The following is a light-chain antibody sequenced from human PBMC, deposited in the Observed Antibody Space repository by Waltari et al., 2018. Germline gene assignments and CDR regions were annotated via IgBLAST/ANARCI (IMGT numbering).Light chain of an antibody. V-gene: IGLV1-40*01. CDR1: SSNHGAGSD. J-gene: IGLJ2*01. CDR3: QSYDGNLSDVI. Sequence: QSVLTQPPSVSGAPGQRVTLSCTGSSSNHGAGSDVPRSQQFPGTAPKVLIYGNNNRPSGVPDRFSGSKSDTSASLAITGLQAEDEADYYCQSYDGNLSDVIFGGGTKLTVL. CDR2: GNN.